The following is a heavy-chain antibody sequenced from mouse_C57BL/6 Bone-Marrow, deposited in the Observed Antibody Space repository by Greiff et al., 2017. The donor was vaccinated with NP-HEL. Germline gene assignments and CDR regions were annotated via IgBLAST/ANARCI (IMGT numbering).Heavy chain of an antibody. CDR2: IYPGSGNT. Sequence: QVQLKQSGAELVRPGASVKLSCKASGYTFTDYYINWVKQRPGQGLEWIARIYPGSGNTYYNEKFKGKATLTAEKSSSTAYMQLSSLTSEDSAVYFCARWGLLRYFDVWGTGTTVTVSS. CDR1: GYTFTDYY. D-gene: IGHD2-3*01. V-gene: IGHV1-76*01. J-gene: IGHJ1*03. CDR3: ARWGLLRYFDV.